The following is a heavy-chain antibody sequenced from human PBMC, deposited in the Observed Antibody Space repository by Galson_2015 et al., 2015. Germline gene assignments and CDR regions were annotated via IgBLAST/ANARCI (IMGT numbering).Heavy chain of an antibody. CDR2: MNPNSGNT. J-gene: IGHJ6*03. CDR3: ARGFSDFWSGYSDPNYYYYYMDV. Sequence: SVKVSCKASGYTFTSYDINWVRQATGQGLEWMGWMNPNSGNTGYAQKFQGRVTMTRNTSISTAYMELSSLRSEDTAVYYCARGFSDFWSGYSDPNYYYYYMDVWGKGTTVTVSS. V-gene: IGHV1-8*01. CDR1: GYTFTSYD. D-gene: IGHD3-3*01.